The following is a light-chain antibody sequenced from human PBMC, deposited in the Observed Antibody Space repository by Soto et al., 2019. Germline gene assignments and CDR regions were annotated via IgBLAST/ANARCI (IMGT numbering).Light chain of an antibody. Sequence: EIVMTQSPATLSVSPGKIATLSCRASQSVSRKLAWYQQTRGQAPRLLIYGASTRATGVPARFSGSGYGTEFTLTISNIQSEDFAVYQCQQYDKWPRTFGQGTKVDIK. CDR3: QQYDKWPRT. CDR1: QSVSRK. J-gene: IGKJ1*01. CDR2: GAS. V-gene: IGKV3-15*01.